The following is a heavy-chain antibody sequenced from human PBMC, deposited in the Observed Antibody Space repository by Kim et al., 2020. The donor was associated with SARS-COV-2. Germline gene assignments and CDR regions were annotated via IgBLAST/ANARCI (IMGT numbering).Heavy chain of an antibody. CDR2: IKRDGSKK. Sequence: GGSLRLSCEASGLRFSNHWMSWVRQAPGKGLEWVANIKRDGSKKYYVDSVKGRFTISRENAKNSLYLQMNSLKTEDTAVYYCAACSWGETGIAVPGGQAWGQGTLVTVSS. J-gene: IGHJ4*02. D-gene: IGHD6-19*01. V-gene: IGHV3-7*03. CDR3: AACSWGETGIAVPGGQA. CDR1: GLRFSNHW.